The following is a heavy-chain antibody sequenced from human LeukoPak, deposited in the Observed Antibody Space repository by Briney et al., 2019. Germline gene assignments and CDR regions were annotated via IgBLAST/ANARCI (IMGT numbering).Heavy chain of an antibody. CDR3: ARRWTNYGGRYDY. J-gene: IGHJ4*02. D-gene: IGHD4-17*01. V-gene: IGHV5-51*01. CDR1: GYSFTSYW. Sequence: GGALKISFKGSGYSFTSYWIGWVRQMPGKGLGWMGIIYPGDTDTRYSPSFQGQVTISADKSISTAYLQWSSLKASDTAMYYCARRWTNYGGRYDYWGQGTLVTVSS. CDR2: IYPGDTDT.